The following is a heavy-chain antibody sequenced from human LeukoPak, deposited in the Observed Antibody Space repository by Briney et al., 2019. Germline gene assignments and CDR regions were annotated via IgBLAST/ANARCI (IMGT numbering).Heavy chain of an antibody. CDR2: INSDGSTT. CDR1: GFTFSSYW. D-gene: IGHD2-2*01. V-gene: IGHV3-74*01. J-gene: IGHJ4*02. CDR3: TKDDDSTSYYFDY. Sequence: PGGSLRLSCAASGFTFSSYWMYWVRQAPGKGLVWVSRINSDGSTTSYADSVRGRFTISRDNAKNTLYLQMNSLRAEDTAVYYCTKDDDSTSYYFDYWGQGTLVTVPS.